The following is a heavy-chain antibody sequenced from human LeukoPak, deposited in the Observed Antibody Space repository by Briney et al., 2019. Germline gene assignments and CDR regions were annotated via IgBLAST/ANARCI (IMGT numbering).Heavy chain of an antibody. CDR2: IDPSDSYT. D-gene: IGHD1-26*01. V-gene: IGHV5-10-1*01. Sequence: HGESLKISAQVSGYRFTSYWITWVRQMPGKGLEWMGRIDPSDSYTNYSPSFQGHITISADKSISTAYLQWSTLKASDTAMYYCVRKKGEFKGDNWFDPWGQGTLVTVSS. CDR1: GYRFTSYW. J-gene: IGHJ5*02. CDR3: VRKKGEFKGDNWFDP.